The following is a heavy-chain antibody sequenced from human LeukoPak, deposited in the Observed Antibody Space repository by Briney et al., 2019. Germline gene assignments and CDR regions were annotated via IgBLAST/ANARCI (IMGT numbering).Heavy chain of an antibody. V-gene: IGHV1-2*02. D-gene: IGHD5-18*01. CDR2: INPNSGGT. Sequence: ASVNDSCKGSGYTFTEYYMHGVRQAPGQGGEGVGWINPNSGGTKYEQKFQGRVTMTRDTSISTAYMELSRLRSDDTAVYYCARDQSPAMAPGAFDIWGQGTMVTVSS. J-gene: IGHJ3*02. CDR3: ARDQSPAMAPGAFDI. CDR1: GYTFTEYY.